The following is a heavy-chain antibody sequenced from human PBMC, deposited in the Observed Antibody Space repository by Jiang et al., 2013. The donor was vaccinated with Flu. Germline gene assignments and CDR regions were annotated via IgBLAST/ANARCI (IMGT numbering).Heavy chain of an antibody. CDR3: ARDRCGGSCYSDY. D-gene: IGHD2-15*01. CDR2: IIPILGIA. Sequence: GAEVKKPGSSVKVSCKASGGTFSSYAISWVRQAPGQGLEWMGRIIPILGIANYAQKFQGRVTITADKSTSTAYMELSSLRSEDTAVYYCARDRCGGSCYSDYWGQGTLVTVSS. V-gene: IGHV1-69*04. J-gene: IGHJ4*02. CDR1: GGTFSSYA.